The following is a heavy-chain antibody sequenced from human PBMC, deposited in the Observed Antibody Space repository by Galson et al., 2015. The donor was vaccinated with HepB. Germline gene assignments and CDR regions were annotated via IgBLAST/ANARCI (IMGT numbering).Heavy chain of an antibody. CDR2: IRSKAYGGTT. J-gene: IGHJ6*02. CDR3: TRDRPFFSSTTYYYHYGMDV. Sequence: SLRLSCAASGFTFGDYAMSWFRQAPGKGLEWVGFIRSKAYGGTTEYAASVKGRFTISRDDSKSIAYLQMNSLKTEDTAVYYCTRDRPFFSSTTYYYHYGMDVWGQGTTVTVSS. D-gene: IGHD2-2*01. V-gene: IGHV3-49*03. CDR1: GFTFGDYA.